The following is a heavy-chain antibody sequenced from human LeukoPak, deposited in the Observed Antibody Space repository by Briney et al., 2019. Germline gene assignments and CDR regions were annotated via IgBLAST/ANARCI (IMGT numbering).Heavy chain of an antibody. D-gene: IGHD3-16*01. CDR2: IYYSGST. CDR3: AVGYVFGGVWIFDY. V-gene: IGHV4-59*01. CDR1: GGSFSGYY. J-gene: IGHJ4*02. Sequence: SETLSLTCAVYGGSFSGYYWSWIRQPPGKGLEWIGYIYYSGSTNYNPSLKSRVTISVDTSKNQFSLKLSSVTAADTAVYYCAVGYVFGGVWIFDYWGRGPLFTVSS.